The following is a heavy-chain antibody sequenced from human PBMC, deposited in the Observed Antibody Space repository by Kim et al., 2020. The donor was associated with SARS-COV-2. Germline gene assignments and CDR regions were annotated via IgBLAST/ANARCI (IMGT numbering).Heavy chain of an antibody. CDR2: FDPEDGET. V-gene: IGHV1-24*01. CDR1: GYTLTELS. Sequence: ASVKVSCKVSGYTLTELSMHWVRQAPGKGLEWMGGFDPEDGETIYAQKFQGRVTMTEDTSTDTAYMELSSLRSEDTAVYYCATVYSSSWYGGYWGQGTLVTVSS. D-gene: IGHD6-13*01. CDR3: ATVYSSSWYGGY. J-gene: IGHJ4*02.